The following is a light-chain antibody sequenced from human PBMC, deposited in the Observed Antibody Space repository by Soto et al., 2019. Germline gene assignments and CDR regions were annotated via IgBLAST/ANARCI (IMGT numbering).Light chain of an antibody. CDR3: QQYNNWPPT. Sequence: EIVMTHSPATLSVSPCERATLSARASQSVSSYLAWYQQKPGQAPKVLIYRASIRATGIPDRFTGSGSGTEFTLTISSLQSEDFAVYYCQQYNNWPPTFGQGTKVDIK. CDR1: QSVSSY. J-gene: IGKJ1*01. CDR2: RAS. V-gene: IGKV3D-15*01.